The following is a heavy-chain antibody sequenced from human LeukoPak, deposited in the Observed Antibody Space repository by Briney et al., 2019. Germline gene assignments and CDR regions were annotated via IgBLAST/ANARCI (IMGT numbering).Heavy chain of an antibody. CDR1: GGTFSSYA. CDR3: ARSLHDFWSGYADY. Sequence: SVKVSCKASGGTFSSYAISWVRQAPGQGLECIGGIIPIFGTANYAQKFQGRVTITADESTSTAYMELSSLRSEDTAVYYCARSLHDFWSGYADYWGQGTLVTVSS. J-gene: IGHJ4*02. D-gene: IGHD3-3*01. V-gene: IGHV1-69*13. CDR2: IIPIFGTA.